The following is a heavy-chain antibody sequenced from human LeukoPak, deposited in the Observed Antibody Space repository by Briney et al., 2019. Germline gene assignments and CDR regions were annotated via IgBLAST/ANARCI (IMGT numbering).Heavy chain of an antibody. D-gene: IGHD3-10*01. V-gene: IGHV4-34*01. CDR1: GGSFSGYY. J-gene: IGHJ4*02. CDR2: INHSGGS. CDR3: ARSYNRVVLLYY. Sequence: SETLSLTCAVYGGSFSGYYWTWIRQPPGKGLEWIGEINHSGGSNYNPSLKSRVTISVDTSKNQFSLKLTSVTAADTAVYYCARSYNRVVLLYYWGQGTLVTVSS.